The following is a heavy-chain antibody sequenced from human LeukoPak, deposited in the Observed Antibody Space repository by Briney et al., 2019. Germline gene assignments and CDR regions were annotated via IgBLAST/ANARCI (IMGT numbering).Heavy chain of an antibody. CDR3: ARDPNGDYIGAFEI. J-gene: IGHJ3*02. CDR2: ISYDGSNK. V-gene: IGHV3-30*03. D-gene: IGHD4-17*01. Sequence: GGSLRLSCAASGFTFSSYGMHWVRQAPGKGLEWVAVISYDGSNKYYADSVKSRFTISRDNSKNTLYLQMTSLRVEDTAVYYCARDPNGDYIGAFEIWGQGTMVTVSS. CDR1: GFTFSSYG.